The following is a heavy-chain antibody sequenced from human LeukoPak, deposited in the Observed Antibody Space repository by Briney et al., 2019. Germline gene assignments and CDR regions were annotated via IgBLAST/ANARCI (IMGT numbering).Heavy chain of an antibody. V-gene: IGHV3-30*01. D-gene: IGHD2-2*02. Sequence: GGSLRLSCAASGFTFSLYPMHWVRQAPGKGLEWEAVISNGGSDKYYAESVKGRFTISRGNSKSTLYLQMNSLSAEDTAVYYCARDVGDCSSSSCYIPADWWGQGTLVTVSS. CDR3: ARDVGDCSSSSCYIPADW. CDR1: GFTFSLYP. J-gene: IGHJ4*02. CDR2: ISNGGSDK.